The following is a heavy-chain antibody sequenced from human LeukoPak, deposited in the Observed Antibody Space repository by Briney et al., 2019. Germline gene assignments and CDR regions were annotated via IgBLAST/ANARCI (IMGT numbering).Heavy chain of an antibody. D-gene: IGHD1-7*01. V-gene: IGHV1-69*13. CDR3: ASDGITGTTDFQH. CDR1: GGTFSSYA. CDR2: IIPIFGTA. J-gene: IGHJ1*01. Sequence: SVKVSCKASGGTFSSYAISWVRQAPGQGLEWMGGIIPIFGTANYAQKFQGRVTITADESTSTAYTELSSLRSEDTAVYYCASDGITGTTDFQHWGQGTLVTVSS.